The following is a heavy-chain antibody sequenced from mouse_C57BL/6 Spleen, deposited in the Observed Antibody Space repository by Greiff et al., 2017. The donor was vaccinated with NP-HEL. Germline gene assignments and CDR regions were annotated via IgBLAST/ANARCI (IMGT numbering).Heavy chain of an antibody. Sequence: QVQLQQSGAELVRPGASVTLSCKASGYTFTDYEMHWVKQTPVHGLEWIGAIDPETGGTAYNQKFKGKAILTADKSSSTAYMELRSLTSEDSAVYYCTRGGYGSRFDYWGQGTTLTVSS. CDR2: IDPETGGT. V-gene: IGHV1-15*01. D-gene: IGHD1-1*01. CDR3: TRGGYGSRFDY. CDR1: GYTFTDYE. J-gene: IGHJ2*01.